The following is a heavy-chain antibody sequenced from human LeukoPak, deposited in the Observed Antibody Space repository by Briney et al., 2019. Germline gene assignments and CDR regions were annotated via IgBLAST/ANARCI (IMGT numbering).Heavy chain of an antibody. CDR3: ARDLLEVAASAWDI. D-gene: IGHD6-19*01. Sequence: GGSLRLSCAASGFTFSSYSMNWVRQAPGKGLEWVSYISSSSSTIYYADSVKGRFTISRDNAKNSLYLQMNSLRVEDTAVYYCARDLLEVAASAWDIWGQGTLVTVSS. V-gene: IGHV3-48*01. J-gene: IGHJ3*02. CDR2: ISSSSSTI. CDR1: GFTFSSYS.